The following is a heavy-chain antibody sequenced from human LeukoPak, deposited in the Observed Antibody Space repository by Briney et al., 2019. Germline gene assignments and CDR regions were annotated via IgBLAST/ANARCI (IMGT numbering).Heavy chain of an antibody. D-gene: IGHD5-24*01. V-gene: IGHV1-18*01. Sequence: ASVKVSCKASGYTFTNYGFSWVRQAPGRGLERMGWISAYNGDTNYAQKLQGRVTMTTDTSTSTAYMELRSLRSDDTAVYYCARDSVAMSTIRDFGYWGQGTLVTVSS. CDR1: GYTFTNYG. CDR3: ARDSVAMSTIRDFGY. CDR2: ISAYNGDT. J-gene: IGHJ4*02.